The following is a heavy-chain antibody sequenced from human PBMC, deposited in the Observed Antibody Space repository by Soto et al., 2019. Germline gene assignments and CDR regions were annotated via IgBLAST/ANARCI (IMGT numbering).Heavy chain of an antibody. CDR2: INHSGST. CDR1: GGSFSGYY. CDR3: ARGRGIAAAGTGYHYYFGMDV. J-gene: IGHJ6*02. Sequence: SETLSLTCAVYGGSFSGYYWSWIRQPPGKGLEWIGEINHSGSTNYNPSLKSRVTISVDTSKNQFSLKLSSVTAADTAVYYCARGRGIAAAGTGYHYYFGMDVWGQGTTVTVSS. D-gene: IGHD6-13*01. V-gene: IGHV4-34*01.